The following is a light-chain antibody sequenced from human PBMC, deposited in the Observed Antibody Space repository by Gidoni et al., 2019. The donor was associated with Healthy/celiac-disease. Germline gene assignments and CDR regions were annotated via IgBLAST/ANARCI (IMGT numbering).Light chain of an antibody. CDR3: QQYNNWPPLT. CDR1: QSVSSN. J-gene: IGKJ4*01. CDR2: GAS. V-gene: IGKV3-15*01. Sequence: DIVMTQSPATLSVSPGERATLSCRASQSVSSNLAWYQQKPGQAPRLLIYGASTRATGIPARFSDSGSGTEFTLTISSLQSEDFAVYYCQQYNNWPPLTFGGXTKVEIK.